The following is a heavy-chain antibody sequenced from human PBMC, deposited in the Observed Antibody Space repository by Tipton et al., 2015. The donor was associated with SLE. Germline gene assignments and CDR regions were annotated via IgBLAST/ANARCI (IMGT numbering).Heavy chain of an antibody. V-gene: IGHV4-34*01. CDR1: GGSFSGYY. D-gene: IGHD5-12*01. CDR3: ARHGSGYSGYDPRDY. CDR2: INHSGST. Sequence: TLSLTCAVYGGSFSGYYWSWIRQPPGKGLEWIGEINHSGSTNYNPSLKSRVTISVDTSKNQFSLKLSSVTAADTAMYYCARHGSGYSGYDPRDYWGQGTLVTVSS. J-gene: IGHJ4*02.